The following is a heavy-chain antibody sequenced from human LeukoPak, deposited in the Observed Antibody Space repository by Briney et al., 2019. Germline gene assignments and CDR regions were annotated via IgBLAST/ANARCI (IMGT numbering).Heavy chain of an antibody. CDR3: ARDYEGAYNY. V-gene: IGHV4-30-4*08. Sequence: SETLSLTCTVSGGSISSSSYYWGWIRQPPGKGLEWIGYIYYSGSTYYNPSLKSRVTISVDTSKNQFSLKLSSVTAADTAVYYCARDYEGAYNYWGQGTLVTVSS. CDR2: IYYSGST. CDR1: GGSISSSSYY. D-gene: IGHD3-3*01. J-gene: IGHJ4*02.